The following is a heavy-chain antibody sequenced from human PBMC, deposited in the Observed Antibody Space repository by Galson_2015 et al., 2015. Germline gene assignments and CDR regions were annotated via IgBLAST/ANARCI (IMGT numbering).Heavy chain of an antibody. V-gene: IGHV4-31*03. CDR1: GGSISSGGYY. CDR3: ARGGSLTAIAMDV. J-gene: IGHJ6*03. D-gene: IGHD2-21*02. CDR2: IYYSGST. Sequence: TLSLTCTVSGGSISSGGYYWSWIRQHPGKGLEWIGYIYYSGSTYYNPSLQSRVTISVDTSKNQFHLKLSSVTAADTAVYYCARGGSLTAIAMDVWGKGTTVTVSS.